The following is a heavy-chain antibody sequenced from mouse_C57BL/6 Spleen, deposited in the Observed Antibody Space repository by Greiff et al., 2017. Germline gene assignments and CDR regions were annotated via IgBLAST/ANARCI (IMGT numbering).Heavy chain of an antibody. V-gene: IGHV5-9*01. Sequence: EVMLVESGGGLVKPGGSLKLSCAASGFTFSSYTMSWVRQTPEKRLEWVATISGGGGNTYYPDSVKGRFTISRDNAKNTLYLQMSSLRSEDTALYYCAREETGTGFAYWGQGTLVTVSA. CDR2: ISGGGGNT. D-gene: IGHD4-1*01. CDR1: GFTFSSYT. J-gene: IGHJ3*01. CDR3: AREETGTGFAY.